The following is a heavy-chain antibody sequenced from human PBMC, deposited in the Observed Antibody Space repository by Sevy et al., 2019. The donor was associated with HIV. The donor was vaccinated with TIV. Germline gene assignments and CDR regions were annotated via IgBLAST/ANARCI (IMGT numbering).Heavy chain of an antibody. J-gene: IGHJ6*03. D-gene: IGHD3-10*01. CDR3: ARDSGHYYGSGSYGYYYYYMDV. CDR2: ISSSGSTI. CDR1: GFTFSSYE. Sequence: GGSLRLSCAASGFTFSSYEMNWVRQAPGKGLEWVSYISSSGSTIYYADSVKGRFTISRDNAKNSLYLQMNSLRAEETAVYYCARDSGHYYGSGSYGYYYYYMDVWGKGTTVTVSS. V-gene: IGHV3-48*03.